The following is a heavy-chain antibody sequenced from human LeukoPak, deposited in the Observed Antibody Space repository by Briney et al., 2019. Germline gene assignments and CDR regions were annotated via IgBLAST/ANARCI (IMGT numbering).Heavy chain of an antibody. Sequence: GGSLRLSCAASGIAVRTNYISWVRQAPGKGLEWVSVIYSGGSTYYADSVKGRFTISRDNSKNTLYLQMNSLRAEDTAVYYCARLVATIGLDYWSQGTLVTVSS. D-gene: IGHD5-12*01. CDR1: GIAVRTNY. CDR2: IYSGGST. J-gene: IGHJ4*02. V-gene: IGHV3-53*01. CDR3: ARLVATIGLDY.